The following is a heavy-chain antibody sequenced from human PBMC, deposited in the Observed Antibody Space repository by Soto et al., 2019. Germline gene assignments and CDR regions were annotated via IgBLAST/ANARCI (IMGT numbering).Heavy chain of an antibody. Sequence: ASVKVSCKASGYTFTSYGISWVRQASGQGLEWMGWISAYNGNTNYAQKLQGRVTMTTDTSTSTAYMELRSLRSDDTAVYYCAIXGVAAAGTSFPSDPSGQVTLVTVSS. CDR1: GYTFTSYG. J-gene: IGHJ5*02. CDR3: AIXGVAAAGTSFPSDP. D-gene: IGHD6-13*01. CDR2: ISAYNGNT. V-gene: IGHV1-18*04.